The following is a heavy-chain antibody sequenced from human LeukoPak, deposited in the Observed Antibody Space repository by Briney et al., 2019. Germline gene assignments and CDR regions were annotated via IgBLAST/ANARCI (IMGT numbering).Heavy chain of an antibody. D-gene: IGHD1-20*01. Sequence: GASVKVSCKASGYTFTSYGISWVRQASGQGLEWMGWISAYNGNTNYAQKLQGRVTMTTDTSTSTAYMELRSLRSDDTAVYYCARDLGYNWNVDWFDPWGQGTLVTVSS. CDR2: ISAYNGNT. CDR1: GYTFTSYG. V-gene: IGHV1-18*01. J-gene: IGHJ5*02. CDR3: ARDLGYNWNVDWFDP.